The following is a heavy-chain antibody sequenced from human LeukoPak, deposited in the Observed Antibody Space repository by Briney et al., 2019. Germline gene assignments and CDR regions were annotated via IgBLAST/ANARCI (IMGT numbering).Heavy chain of an antibody. CDR2: GKQAGSEK. CDR1: GLTFSSYW. V-gene: IGHV3-7*01. D-gene: IGHD2-2*01. Sequence: GGALRLSCAASGLTFSSYWMSWVRQAPGKGREWVAKGKQAGSEKHYVDSVKGRFTISRDNAKNSLHLQMNSLRPEDTAVYYCARDDCSSISCYHNWFDPLGQGSMATDSS. CDR3: ARDDCSSISCYHNWFDP. J-gene: IGHJ5*02.